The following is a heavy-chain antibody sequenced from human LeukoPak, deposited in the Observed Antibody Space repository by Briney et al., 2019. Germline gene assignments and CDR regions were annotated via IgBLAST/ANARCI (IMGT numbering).Heavy chain of an antibody. CDR1: GFTFSNSA. J-gene: IGHJ4*02. CDR2: ISYDGNNK. Sequence: GSLRLSCAASGFTFSNSAMHWVRQAPGKGLEWVAFISYDGNNKYYADSVKGRFSISRDNSKNTLYLQMNSLRAEDTAVYYCARGRYSSRSGGYYFDIWGQGTLVTVSS. CDR3: ARGRYSSRSGGYYFDI. V-gene: IGHV3-30*14. D-gene: IGHD2-2*01.